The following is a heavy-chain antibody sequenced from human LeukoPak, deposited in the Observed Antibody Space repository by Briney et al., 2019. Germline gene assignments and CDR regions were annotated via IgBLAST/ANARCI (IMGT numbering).Heavy chain of an antibody. D-gene: IGHD3-22*01. V-gene: IGHV4-39*07. J-gene: IGHJ4*02. CDR1: GGSIYISNYF. Sequence: KPSETLSLTCTVSGGSIYISNYFWAWIRQPPGKGLEWIGEINHSGSTNYNPSLKSRVTISVDTSKNQFSLKLSSVTAADTAVYYCARTTSTYYYDSSSYNQRHHFDYWGRGTLVTVSS. CDR2: INHSGST. CDR3: ARTTSTYYYDSSSYNQRHHFDY.